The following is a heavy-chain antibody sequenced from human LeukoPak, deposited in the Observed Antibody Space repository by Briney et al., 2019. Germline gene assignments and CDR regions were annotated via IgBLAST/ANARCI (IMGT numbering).Heavy chain of an antibody. CDR1: GYTFTGYY. V-gene: IGHV1-2*02. D-gene: IGHD3-3*01. J-gene: IGHJ4*02. Sequence: ASVKVSCKASGYTFTGYYMHWVRQAPGQGLEWMGWINPNSGGTNYAQKFQGRVTMTRDTSISTAYMELSRLRSDDTAVYYCARGFPNYDFWSGYYRYYFDYWGQGTLVTVSS. CDR3: ARGFPNYDFWSGYYRYYFDY. CDR2: INPNSGGT.